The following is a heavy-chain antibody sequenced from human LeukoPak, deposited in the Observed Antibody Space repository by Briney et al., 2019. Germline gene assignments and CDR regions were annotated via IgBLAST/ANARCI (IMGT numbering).Heavy chain of an antibody. J-gene: IGHJ3*02. V-gene: IGHV3-48*03. CDR3: ARDRDPGYYDTNGYRRVSAFDI. D-gene: IGHD3-22*01. CDR1: GFTFGNYE. CDR2: LTTSGSTK. Sequence: PGGSLRLSCATSGFTFGNYEMNWVRQAPGKGLEWISYLTTSGSTKYYADSVKGRFTISRDNAKNSLFLQMNSLRAEDTAVYYCARDRDPGYYDTNGYRRVSAFDIWGQGTMVTVSS.